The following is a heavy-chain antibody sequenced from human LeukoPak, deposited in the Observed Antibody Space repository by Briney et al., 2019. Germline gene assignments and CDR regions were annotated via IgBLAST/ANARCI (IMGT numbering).Heavy chain of an antibody. CDR2: ITASGGST. CDR3: AKDRGSFLDY. D-gene: IGHD2/OR15-2a*01. CDR1: GFTFSSYS. J-gene: IGHJ4*02. V-gene: IGHV3-23*01. Sequence: GGSLRLSCAASGFTFSSYSMNWVRQAPGKGLEWVSTITASGGSTYYADSVKGRFTISRDNSNNTLYLQMNSLRPEDTAIYYCAKDRGSFLDYWGQGTLVTVSS.